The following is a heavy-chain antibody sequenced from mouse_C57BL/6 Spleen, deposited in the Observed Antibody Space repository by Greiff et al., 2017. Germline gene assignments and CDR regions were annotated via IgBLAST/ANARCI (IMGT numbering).Heavy chain of an antibody. D-gene: IGHD1-1*01. J-gene: IGHJ1*03. CDR3: ARCNYYGSSSYWYFDV. CDR1: GYTFTSYW. Sequence: QVQLQQPGAELVMPGASVKLSCKASGYTFTSYWMHWVKQRPGQGLEWIGEIDPSDSYTNYNQKFKGKSTLTVDKSSSTAYMQLSSLTSEDSAVYYCARCNYYGSSSYWYFDVWGTGTTVTVSS. V-gene: IGHV1-69*01. CDR2: IDPSDSYT.